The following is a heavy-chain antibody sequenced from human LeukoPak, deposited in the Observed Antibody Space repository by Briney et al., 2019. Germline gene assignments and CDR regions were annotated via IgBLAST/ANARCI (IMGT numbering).Heavy chain of an antibody. J-gene: IGHJ4*02. D-gene: IGHD3-22*01. CDR1: GYSISSGYY. V-gene: IGHV4-38-2*02. CDR2: IYHSGST. Sequence: PSETLSLTCTVSGYSISSGYYWGWIRQPPGKGLEWIGSIYHSGSTYYNPSLKSRVTISVDPSKNQFSLNLTSVTAADTAVYFCARVGDSTGYPFDYWGQGILVTVSS. CDR3: ARVGDSTGYPFDY.